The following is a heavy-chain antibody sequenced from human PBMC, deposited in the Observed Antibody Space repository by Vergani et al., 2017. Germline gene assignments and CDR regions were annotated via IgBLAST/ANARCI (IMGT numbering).Heavy chain of an antibody. CDR3: ARLYGRDSSGGKYFGY. D-gene: IGHD3-22*01. CDR1: GYSFTNYW. V-gene: IGHV5-51*01. Sequence: EVQLVQSGAEVKKPGESLKISCQISGYSFTNYWIGWVRQMPGKGLEWMGIIHPADSDTRYSPSFQGQVTISVDKSISTAYLQRSSLRASDSAMYYCARLYGRDSSGGKYFGYLGQGTLVTGSS. J-gene: IGHJ4*01. CDR2: IHPADSDT.